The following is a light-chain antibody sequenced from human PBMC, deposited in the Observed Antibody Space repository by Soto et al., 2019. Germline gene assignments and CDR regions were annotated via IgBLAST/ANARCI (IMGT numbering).Light chain of an antibody. V-gene: IGKV1-39*01. CDR3: QQTYSTPNT. J-gene: IGKJ2*01. CDR2: ATS. CDR1: QSISRY. Sequence: DIQMTQSPSSLSASVGDRVTITCRACQSISRYLNWYQQKPGKAPKLLVYATSNLQYGVPSRFTSSGSGTHFTLTISSLQPEDFATYSCQQTYSTPNTFGQGTRLEIK.